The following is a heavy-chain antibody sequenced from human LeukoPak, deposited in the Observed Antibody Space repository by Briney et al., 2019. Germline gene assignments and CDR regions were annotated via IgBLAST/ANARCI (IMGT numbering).Heavy chain of an antibody. D-gene: IGHD4-11*01. J-gene: IGHJ5*02. Sequence: GGFLRLSCAASGFTFSDYWMHWVRRAPGKGLVWVSRINPDGSSASYADSVKGRFTISRDNAKNTLYLQMNSLRAEDTAVYYCARFKVTVTSIPWGQGTLVTVSS. CDR2: INPDGSSA. CDR3: ARFKVTVTSIP. V-gene: IGHV3-74*01. CDR1: GFTFSDYW.